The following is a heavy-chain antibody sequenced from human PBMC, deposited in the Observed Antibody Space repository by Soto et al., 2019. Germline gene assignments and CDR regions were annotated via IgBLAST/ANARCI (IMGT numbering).Heavy chain of an antibody. V-gene: IGHV4-59*08. Sequence: SETLSLTCTVSGGSMNSYYWSWIRQPPGKGLEWIAYIYYSGNTNYNPSLRSRVTMSVDTSKNQVTLNLSSVTAADTAVYFFAGPANAFVSTGYFDYSGQG. J-gene: IGHJ4*02. D-gene: IGHD6-19*01. CDR2: IYYSGNT. CDR3: AGPANAFVSTGYFDY. CDR1: GGSMNSYY.